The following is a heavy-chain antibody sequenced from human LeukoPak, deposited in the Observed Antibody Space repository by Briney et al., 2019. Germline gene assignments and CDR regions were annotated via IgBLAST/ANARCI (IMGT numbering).Heavy chain of an antibody. J-gene: IGHJ4*02. Sequence: GGSLRLSCLGSGFNFRYFWMSWVRQAPGKGLEWVSAISGSGGSTYYADSVKGRFTISRDNSKNTLYLQMNSLRAEDTAVYYCAKEAIAVAYFDYWGQGTLVTVSS. D-gene: IGHD6-19*01. CDR3: AKEAIAVAYFDY. CDR1: GFNFRYFW. CDR2: ISGSGGST. V-gene: IGHV3-23*01.